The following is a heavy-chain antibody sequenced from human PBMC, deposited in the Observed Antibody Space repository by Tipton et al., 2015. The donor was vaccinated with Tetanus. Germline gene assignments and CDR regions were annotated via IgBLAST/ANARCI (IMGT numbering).Heavy chain of an antibody. Sequence: GSLRLSCAASGFTFSSYWMHWVRQAPGKGLVWVSRINSDGSSTSYADSVKGRFTISRDNAKNTLYLQMNSLRAEDTAVYYCARVRGVAGDFDIWGQGTMVTVSS. J-gene: IGHJ3*02. D-gene: IGHD6-19*01. V-gene: IGHV3-74*01. CDR1: GFTFSSYW. CDR3: ARVRGVAGDFDI. CDR2: INSDGSST.